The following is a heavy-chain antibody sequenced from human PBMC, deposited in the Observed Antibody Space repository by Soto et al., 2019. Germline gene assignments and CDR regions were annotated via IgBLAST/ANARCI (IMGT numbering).Heavy chain of an antibody. Sequence: EVQLVESGGGLVQPGGSLRLSCAASGFTFRNNVMNWVRQAPGRGLEWVSAITDNGGSTYYADSVKGRCTISRDNSKNTLYLQMNSLRAEDTAVYYCAKEVYGAARGCMDVWGQGTTVTVSS. D-gene: IGHD3-10*01. CDR2: ITDNGGST. V-gene: IGHV3-23*04. J-gene: IGHJ6*02. CDR1: GFTFRNNV. CDR3: AKEVYGAARGCMDV.